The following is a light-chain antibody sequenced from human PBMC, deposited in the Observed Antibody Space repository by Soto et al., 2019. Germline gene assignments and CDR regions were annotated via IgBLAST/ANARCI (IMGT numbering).Light chain of an antibody. Sequence: DLQMTQSPSSLSASVGDRVIISCRASQTITTFLNWYQHRPEEAPKLLIYAASSLQSGVPSRFSGSGSGTDFTLTISSLQPEDFATSFCQQSYSSPQTFGQGTKVEIK. CDR3: QQSYSSPQT. CDR2: AAS. V-gene: IGKV1-39*01. J-gene: IGKJ1*01. CDR1: QTITTF.